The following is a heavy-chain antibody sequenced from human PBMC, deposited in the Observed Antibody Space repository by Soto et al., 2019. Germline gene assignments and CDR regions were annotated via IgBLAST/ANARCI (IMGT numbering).Heavy chain of an antibody. V-gene: IGHV3-7*01. D-gene: IGHD2-8*01. CDR2: IQQDGSEK. Sequence: GGSLRLSCAASGFTFNTYWMSWVRQAPGKGLEWVANIQQDGSEKSYVDSAKGRFTISRDNAKNSLYLQMNSLRAEDTAVYYCARLYCTNGLCYMSIAFDIWGQGTMVT. CDR3: ARLYCTNGLCYMSIAFDI. CDR1: GFTFNTYW. J-gene: IGHJ3*02.